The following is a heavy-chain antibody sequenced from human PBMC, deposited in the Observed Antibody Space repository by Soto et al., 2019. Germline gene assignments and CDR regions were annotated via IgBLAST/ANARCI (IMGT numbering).Heavy chain of an antibody. J-gene: IGHJ4*02. V-gene: IGHV1-18*01. CDR3: ARDQRDPEIFCGGDCYDGFGY. Sequence: ASVKVSCKASGYTFTSYGISWVRQAPRQGLEWMGWISAYNGNTNYAQKLQGRVTMTTDTSTSTAYMELRSLRSDDTAVYYCARDQRDPEIFCGGDCYDGFGYWGQGTLVTVSS. CDR1: GYTFTSYG. CDR2: ISAYNGNT. D-gene: IGHD2-21*02.